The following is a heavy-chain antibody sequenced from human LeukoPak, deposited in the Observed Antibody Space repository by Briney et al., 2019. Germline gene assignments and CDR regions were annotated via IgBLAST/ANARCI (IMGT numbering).Heavy chain of an antibody. J-gene: IGHJ1*01. V-gene: IGHV3-48*04. Sequence: GGSLRLSCAASGFTVTTYSMNWVRQAPGKGLEWISYISSGSMTIKYADSVKGRFTISRDNAKSSLYLQMNSLRAEDTAVYYCASGRYCSSTSCYPSGYFQHWGQGTLVTVSS. CDR3: ASGRYCSSTSCYPSGYFQH. CDR2: ISSGSMTI. D-gene: IGHD2-2*01. CDR1: GFTVTTYS.